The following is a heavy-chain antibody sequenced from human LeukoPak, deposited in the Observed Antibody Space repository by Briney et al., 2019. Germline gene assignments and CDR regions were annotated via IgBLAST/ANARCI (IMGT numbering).Heavy chain of an antibody. Sequence: PSETLSLTCTVSGGSISSGDYYWSWIRQPPGTGLEWIGYIYYSGSTYYNPSLKSRVTISVDTSKNQFSLKLSSVTAADTAVYYCAREEDDSSGYAHWGQGTLVTVSS. D-gene: IGHD3-22*01. V-gene: IGHV4-30-4*01. CDR2: IYYSGST. CDR3: AREEDDSSGYAH. CDR1: GGSISSGDYY. J-gene: IGHJ4*02.